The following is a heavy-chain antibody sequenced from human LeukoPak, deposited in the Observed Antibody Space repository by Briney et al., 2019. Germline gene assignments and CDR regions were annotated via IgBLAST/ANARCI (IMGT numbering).Heavy chain of an antibody. CDR1: GFTFSSYG. D-gene: IGHD6-19*01. J-gene: IGHJ4*02. V-gene: IGHV3-23*01. CDR3: ARYGRGWSPFDY. Sequence: PGGSLRLSCAASGFTFSSYGMHWVRQAPGKGLEWVSGINGNGGSTYYADSVKGRFSASRDNSKNAMYLQMNSLRVEDTAVYYCARYGRGWSPFDYCGQGTLVTVSS. CDR2: INGNGGST.